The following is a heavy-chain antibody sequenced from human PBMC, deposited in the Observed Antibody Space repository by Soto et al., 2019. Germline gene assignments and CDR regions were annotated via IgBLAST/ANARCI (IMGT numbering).Heavy chain of an antibody. CDR2: ISSSGSTI. Sequence: ESGGGLVQPGGSLRLSCAASGFTFSSYEMNWVRQAPGKGLEWVSYISSSGSTIYYADSVKGRFTISRDNAKNSLYLQMNSLRAEDTAVYYCARGRRARGVSDFDYWGQGTLVTVSS. J-gene: IGHJ4*02. CDR1: GFTFSSYE. CDR3: ARGRRARGVSDFDY. V-gene: IGHV3-48*03. D-gene: IGHD1-26*01.